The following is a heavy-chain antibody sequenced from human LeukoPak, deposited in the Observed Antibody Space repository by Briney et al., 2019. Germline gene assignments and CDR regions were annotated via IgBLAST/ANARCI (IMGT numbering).Heavy chain of an antibody. CDR3: ARDHLPAYYDILTGTSNWFDP. D-gene: IGHD3-9*01. CDR1: GFTFSSYS. Sequence: PGGSLRLSCAASGFTFSSYSMNWVRQAPGKGLERVSSISSSSSYIYYADSVKGRFTISRDNAKNSLYLQMNSLRAEDTAVYYCARDHLPAYYDILTGTSNWFDPWGQGTLVTVSS. V-gene: IGHV3-21*01. CDR2: ISSSSSYI. J-gene: IGHJ5*02.